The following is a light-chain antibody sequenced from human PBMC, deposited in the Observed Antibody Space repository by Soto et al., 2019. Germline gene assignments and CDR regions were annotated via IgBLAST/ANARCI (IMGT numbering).Light chain of an antibody. Sequence: EIVMTQSPDTLSMSPGERATLSCRASQSVNSYLAWYQQKPGQTPTLLIYRASTRATGIPARFSGSGSGTEFTLTISSLQSEDFAVYYCQQYHNWPPITFGQGTRLEIK. V-gene: IGKV3-15*01. J-gene: IGKJ5*01. CDR2: RAS. CDR1: QSVNSY. CDR3: QQYHNWPPIT.